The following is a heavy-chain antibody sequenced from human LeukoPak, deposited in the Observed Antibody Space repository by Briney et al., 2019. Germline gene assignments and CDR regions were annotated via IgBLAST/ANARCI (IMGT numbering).Heavy chain of an antibody. CDR2: IIPIFGTA. CDR3: ARWDGSGSYPIDY. D-gene: IGHD3-10*01. V-gene: IGHV1-69*13. CDR1: GGTFSSYA. J-gene: IGHJ4*02. Sequence: SVKVSCKASGGTFSSYAISWVRQAPGQGLEWMGGIIPIFGTANYAQKFQGRVTITADESTSTAYMELSSLRSEDTAVYYCARWDGSGSYPIDYWGRGTLVTVSS.